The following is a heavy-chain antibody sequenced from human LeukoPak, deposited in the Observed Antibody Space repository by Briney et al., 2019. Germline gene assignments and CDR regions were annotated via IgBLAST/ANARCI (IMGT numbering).Heavy chain of an antibody. Sequence: GGSLRLSCAASGFTFSSYAMHWVRQAPGKGLEWVAVISYDGSNKYYADSVKGRFTISRDNSKNTLYLQMNSLRAEDTAVYYCAKVKWELRRMITPLDYWGQGTLVTVSS. J-gene: IGHJ4*02. CDR3: AKVKWELRRMITPLDY. CDR2: ISYDGSNK. V-gene: IGHV3-30*04. CDR1: GFTFSSYA. D-gene: IGHD1-26*01.